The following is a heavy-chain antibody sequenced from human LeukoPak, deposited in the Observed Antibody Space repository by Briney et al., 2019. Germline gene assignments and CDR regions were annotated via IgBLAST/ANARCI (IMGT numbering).Heavy chain of an antibody. CDR1: GYSFTSYG. CDR3: ARVITMVRGVILPVSGFDY. J-gene: IGHJ4*02. CDR2: INTYNGNT. Sequence: GASVKVSCKASGYSFTSYGISWVRQAPGQGLEWMGWINTYNGNTNYAQNVQGRVTMTTDTATSTAYMELRSLRSDDTAVYFCARVITMVRGVILPVSGFDYWGQGTLVIVSS. D-gene: IGHD3-10*01. V-gene: IGHV1-18*01.